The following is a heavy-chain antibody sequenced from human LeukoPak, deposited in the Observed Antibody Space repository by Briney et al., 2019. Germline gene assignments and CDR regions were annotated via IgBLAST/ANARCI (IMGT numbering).Heavy chain of an antibody. CDR2: MNPNSGNT. D-gene: IGHD3-22*01. CDR3: ARVTKIGSMNYYYYYGMDV. V-gene: IGHV1-8*01. Sequence: GASVKVSCKASGYTFTSYDINWVRQATGQGLEWMGWMNPNSGNTGYAQKFQGRVTMTRNTSISTAYMGLSSLRSEDTAVYYCARVTKIGSMNYYYYYGMDVWGQGTTVTVSS. J-gene: IGHJ6*02. CDR1: GYTFTSYD.